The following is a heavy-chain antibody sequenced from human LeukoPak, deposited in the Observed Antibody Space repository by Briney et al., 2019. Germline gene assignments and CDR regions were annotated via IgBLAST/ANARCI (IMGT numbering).Heavy chain of an antibody. Sequence: SEALSLTCTVSGGSISSYYWSWIRQPPGKGLEWIGYIYYSGNTYYNPSLKSRVTISVDTSKNQFSLKVNSVTAADTAVYYCARTKPLDPFDFWGQGTLVTVSS. CDR1: GGSISSYY. CDR2: IYYSGNT. J-gene: IGHJ3*01. V-gene: IGHV4-59*01. CDR3: ARTKPLDPFDF.